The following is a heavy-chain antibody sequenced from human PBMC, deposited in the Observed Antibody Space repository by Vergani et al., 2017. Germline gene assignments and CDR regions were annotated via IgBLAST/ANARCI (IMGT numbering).Heavy chain of an antibody. CDR2: IYYSGST. Sequence: QVQLQESGPGLVKPSETLSLTCTVSGGSISSYYWSWIRQPPGKGLEWIGYIYYSGSTNYNPSLKSRVTISVDTSKNQFSLKLSSVTAADTAVYYCARDLGAGGYDSYWYYYYGMDVWGQGTTVTVSS. D-gene: IGHD5-12*01. CDR1: GGSISSYY. V-gene: IGHV4-59*01. CDR3: ARDLGAGGYDSYWYYYYGMDV. J-gene: IGHJ6*02.